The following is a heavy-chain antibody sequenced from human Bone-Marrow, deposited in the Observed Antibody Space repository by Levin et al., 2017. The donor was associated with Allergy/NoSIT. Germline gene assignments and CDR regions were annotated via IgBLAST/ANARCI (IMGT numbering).Heavy chain of an antibody. CDR1: GFTFNTYA. Sequence: GGSLRLSCAASGFTFNTYAMNWVRQAPGKGLEWVSNINAAGDRTNYADSVRGRFTISRDNSKNTLYLRISGLRAEDTAVYYCAKEQLEWTMGGEFDQWGQGTLVTVSS. D-gene: IGHD1-1*01. CDR2: INAAGDRT. J-gene: IGHJ4*02. CDR3: AKEQLEWTMGGEFDQ. V-gene: IGHV3-23*01.